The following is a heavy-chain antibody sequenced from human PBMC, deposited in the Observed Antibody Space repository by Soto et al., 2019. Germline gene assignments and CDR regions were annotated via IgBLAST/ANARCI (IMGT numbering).Heavy chain of an antibody. J-gene: IGHJ4*02. CDR2: ITPFNGDV. CDR1: GNTFTYRY. V-gene: IGHV1-45*02. Sequence: QMQLVQSGAEVKKTGSSVTVSCKALGNTFTYRYLHWVRQAPGQALEWMGWITPFNGDVHYSQKFQERVTITRDRSINTAYMRMSGLRSEDTAMYYCASGGAGSGPFTWELPDHWGQGTLVTVYS. CDR3: ASGGAGSGPFTWELPDH. D-gene: IGHD1-26*01.